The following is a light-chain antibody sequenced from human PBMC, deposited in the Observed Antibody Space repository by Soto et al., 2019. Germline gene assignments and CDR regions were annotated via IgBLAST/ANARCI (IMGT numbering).Light chain of an antibody. J-gene: IGKJ1*01. CDR2: GAT. Sequence: EIVMTQSPATLSVSPGERATLSCRASQSVSSNFAWYQQKPGQAPRLLIYGATTRATGIPARFSGSGSGTEFTLTISSLQSVEFAVYYCQQYNNWLGSCGQGPNVEI. CDR3: QQYNNWLGS. CDR1: QSVSSN. V-gene: IGKV3-15*01.